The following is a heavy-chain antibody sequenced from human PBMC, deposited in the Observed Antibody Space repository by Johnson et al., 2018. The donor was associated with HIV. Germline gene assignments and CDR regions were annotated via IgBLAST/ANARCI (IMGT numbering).Heavy chain of an antibody. D-gene: IGHD2-8*02. Sequence: QMLLVESGGGLVQPGRSLRLSCAASGFTFSSYAMHWVRQAPGKGLDWVAVISDDGSNEYYADSVKGRFTISRDNSKNTLYLQMNSLRAEDPAVYYCTTEILVRAFAIWCQGTMVPVSS. CDR3: TTEILVRAFAI. CDR1: GFTFSSYA. V-gene: IGHV3-30*04. CDR2: ISDDGSNE. J-gene: IGHJ3*02.